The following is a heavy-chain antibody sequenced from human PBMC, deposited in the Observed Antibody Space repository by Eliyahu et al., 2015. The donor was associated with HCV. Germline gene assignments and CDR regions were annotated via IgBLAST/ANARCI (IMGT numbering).Heavy chain of an antibody. D-gene: IGHD1-26*01. CDR2: INSNGGST. CDR1: GFIFNNFA. Sequence: EVQLVESGGGLVQPGGSLXLXGVGSGFIFNNFAMHWVRQAXGKGLEHVLRINSNGGSTTYANSVKGRFSISRDNSKSILFLQMGSLRPEDMAVYYCARVGVGGTIDYWGQGTLVTVSS. J-gene: IGHJ4*02. CDR3: ARVGVGGTIDY. V-gene: IGHV3-64*01.